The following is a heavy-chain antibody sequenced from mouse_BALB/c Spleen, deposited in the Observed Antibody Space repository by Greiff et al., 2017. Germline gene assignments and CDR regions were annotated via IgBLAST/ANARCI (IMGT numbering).Heavy chain of an antibody. V-gene: IGHV2-9*02. Sequence: QVQLQQSGPGLVPPSQSLSITCTVSGFSFTSYGVHWVRQPPGKGLEWLGVIWAGGSTNYYSALMSRLSISKDNSKSQVFLKMNSRQTNDTAMYYCARDYYYGSSPWMAYWGQGTLVTVSA. CDR2: IWAGGST. CDR1: GFSFTSYG. D-gene: IGHD1-1*01. J-gene: IGHJ3*01. CDR3: ARDYYYGSSPWMAY.